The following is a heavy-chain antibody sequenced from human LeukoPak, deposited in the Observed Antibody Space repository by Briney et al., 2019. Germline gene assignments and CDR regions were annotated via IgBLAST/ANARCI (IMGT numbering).Heavy chain of an antibody. Sequence: ASVKVSCKASGYTFSRYGMHWVRQAPGQSLEWMGWLNAGNENTKYSQKFQGRVTMTRDTSTSTVYMELSSLRSEDTAVYYCARDCSSTSCYTFDYWGQGTLVTVSS. D-gene: IGHD2-2*02. CDR3: ARDCSSTSCYTFDY. CDR2: LNAGNENT. J-gene: IGHJ4*02. CDR1: GYTFSRYG. V-gene: IGHV1-3*01.